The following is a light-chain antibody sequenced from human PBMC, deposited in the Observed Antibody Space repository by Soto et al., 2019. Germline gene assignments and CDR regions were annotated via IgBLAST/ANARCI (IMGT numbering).Light chain of an antibody. CDR1: SGHSSYI. Sequence: QSVLTQSSSASASLGSSVKLTCTLSSGHSSYIIAWHQQQPGKAPRYLMKLEGSGSYNKGSGVPDRFSGSSSGADRYLTISNLQSEDEADYYCETWDSNTHRVFGTGTKLTVL. CDR3: ETWDSNTHRV. V-gene: IGLV4-60*03. CDR2: LEGSGSY. J-gene: IGLJ1*01.